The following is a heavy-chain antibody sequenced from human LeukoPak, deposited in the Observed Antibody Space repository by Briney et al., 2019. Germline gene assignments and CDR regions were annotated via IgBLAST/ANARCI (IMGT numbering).Heavy chain of an antibody. Sequence: ASVKVSCKASGYTFTNYDIHWVRLDTGQGLEWMGWMNPNSGNTGYAQRFRGRVTITRNTSIGTAYMDLNSLRSEDTAVYYCARGRYGDYGDFDLWGRGTLVTVSS. CDR3: ARGRYGDYGDFDL. CDR1: GYTFTNYD. D-gene: IGHD4-17*01. J-gene: IGHJ2*01. V-gene: IGHV1-8*03. CDR2: MNPNSGNT.